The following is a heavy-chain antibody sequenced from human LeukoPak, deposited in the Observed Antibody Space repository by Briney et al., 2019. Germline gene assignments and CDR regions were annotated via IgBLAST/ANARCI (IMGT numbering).Heavy chain of an antibody. CDR3: ARRIAKPTSKFDP. Sequence: GASVKVSCKASGYTFTGYYMHWVRQAPGQGLEWMGWINPNSGGTNYAQKFQGRVTMTRDTSISTAYMELSRPRSDDTAVYYCARRIAKPTSKFDPWGQGTLVTVSS. V-gene: IGHV1-2*02. D-gene: IGHD6-13*01. J-gene: IGHJ5*02. CDR1: GYTFTGYY. CDR2: INPNSGGT.